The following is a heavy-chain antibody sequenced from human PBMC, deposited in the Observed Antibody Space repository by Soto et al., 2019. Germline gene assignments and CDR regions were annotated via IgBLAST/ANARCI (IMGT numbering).Heavy chain of an antibody. CDR2: IKSKTDGGTT. CDR3: TWGEGANWNAFDY. D-gene: IGHD1-1*01. V-gene: IGHV3-15*01. CDR1: GFTFSNAW. Sequence: GGSLRLSCAASGFTFSNAWMSWVRQAPGKGLEWVGRIKSKTDGGTTDYAAPVKGRFTISRDDSKNTLYLQMNSLKTEDTAVYYWTWGEGANWNAFDYWAQGTLVTVSS. J-gene: IGHJ4*02.